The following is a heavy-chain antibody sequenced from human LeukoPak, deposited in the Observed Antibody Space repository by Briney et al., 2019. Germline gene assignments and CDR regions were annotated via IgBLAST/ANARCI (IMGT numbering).Heavy chain of an antibody. D-gene: IGHD3-22*01. V-gene: IGHV4-34*01. CDR2: INHSGST. J-gene: IGHJ6*02. Sequence: PPETLSLTCAVYGGSFSGYYWSWIRQPPGKGLEWIGEINHSGSTNYNPSLKSRVTISVDTSKNQFSLELSSVTAADTAVYYCARGDYYDSSFYGMDVWGQGTTVTVSS. CDR3: ARGDYYDSSFYGMDV. CDR1: GGSFSGYY.